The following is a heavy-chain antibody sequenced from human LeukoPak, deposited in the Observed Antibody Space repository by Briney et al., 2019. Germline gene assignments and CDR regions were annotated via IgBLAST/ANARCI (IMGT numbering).Heavy chain of an antibody. J-gene: IGHJ4*02. CDR1: GFIVSNNY. CDR2: LYNAGST. D-gene: IGHD3-22*01. Sequence: HSGGSLRLSCVASGFIVSNNYMSWVRQAPGKGLEWVSVLYNAGSTYYADSVKGRFTISRDNSKNTLYLQMYSLRAEDTAVYYCASLKGLFDYFDYWGLGTLATVSS. CDR3: ASLKGLFDYFDY. V-gene: IGHV3-53*01.